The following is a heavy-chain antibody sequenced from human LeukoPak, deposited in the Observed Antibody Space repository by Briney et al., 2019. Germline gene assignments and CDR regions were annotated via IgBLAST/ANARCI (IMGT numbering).Heavy chain of an antibody. D-gene: IGHD3-9*01. J-gene: IGHJ5*02. CDR1: GFTFSSYS. CDR2: IRSSSSTI. CDR3: ARIVTLNWFDP. Sequence: PGGSLRLSCAASGFTFSSYSMNWVRQAPGKGLEWISYIRSSSSTIYYADSVKGRFTISRDNAKNSLYLQMNSLRAEDTAVYYCARIVTLNWFDPWGQGALVTVSS. V-gene: IGHV3-48*01.